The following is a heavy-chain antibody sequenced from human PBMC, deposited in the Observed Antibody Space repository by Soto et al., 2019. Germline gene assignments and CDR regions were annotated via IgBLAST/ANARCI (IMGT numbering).Heavy chain of an antibody. J-gene: IGHJ4*02. CDR2: ISSSGSTI. D-gene: IGHD2-21*02. V-gene: IGHV3-48*03. Sequence: ESGGGLVQPGGSLRLSCAASGFTFSSYEMNWVRQAPGKGLEWVSYISSSGSTIYYADSVKGRFTISRDNAKNSLYLQMNSLRAEDTAVYYCASLYCGGDCEYLDYWGQGTLVTVSS. CDR3: ASLYCGGDCEYLDY. CDR1: GFTFSSYE.